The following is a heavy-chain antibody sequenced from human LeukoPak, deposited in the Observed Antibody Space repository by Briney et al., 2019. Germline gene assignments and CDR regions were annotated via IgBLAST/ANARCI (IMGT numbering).Heavy chain of an antibody. CDR2: ISGSGGST. CDR1: GFTFSSYA. Sequence: GGSLRLSCAASGFTFSSYAMSWVRQAPGKGLEWVSAISGSGGSTYYADSVKGRFTISRDNSKNTLYLQMNSPRAEDTAVYYCAKDLISRGYSGYGDYWGQGTLVTVSS. V-gene: IGHV3-23*01. D-gene: IGHD5-12*01. CDR3: AKDLISRGYSGYGDY. J-gene: IGHJ4*02.